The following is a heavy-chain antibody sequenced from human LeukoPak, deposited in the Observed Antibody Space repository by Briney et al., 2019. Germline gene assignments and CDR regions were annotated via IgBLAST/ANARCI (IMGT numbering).Heavy chain of an antibody. V-gene: IGHV3-21*04. CDR1: GFTFSSYC. CDR2: ITSSSSYI. CDR3: AKRATDGDYYFDY. D-gene: IGHD4-17*01. J-gene: IGHJ4*02. Sequence: PGGSLRLSCAASGFTFSSYCMNWVRQAPGKGLEWVSSITSSSSYIYFADSVKGRFTISRDNAKNSMYLQMNSLRAEDTAVYYCAKRATDGDYYFDYWGQGTLVTVSS.